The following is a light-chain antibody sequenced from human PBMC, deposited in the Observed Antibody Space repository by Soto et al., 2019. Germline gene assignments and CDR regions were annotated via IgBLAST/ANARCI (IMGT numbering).Light chain of an antibody. V-gene: IGLV2-8*01. CDR1: SSDVGGYNY. CDR2: EVS. CDR3: SSYAGSNNLVV. J-gene: IGLJ2*01. Sequence: QSALTQPPSASGSPGQSVTISCTGTSSDVGGYNYVSWYQQHPGKAPKLMFYEVSKRPSGVPDRFSGSKSGNTASLTVSGLQAEDEADYYRSSYAGSNNLVVFGGGTKLTVL.